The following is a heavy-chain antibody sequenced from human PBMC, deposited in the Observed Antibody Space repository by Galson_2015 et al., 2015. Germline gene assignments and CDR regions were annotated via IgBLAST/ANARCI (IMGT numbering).Heavy chain of an antibody. Sequence: SLRLSCAASGFIFSNAWMSWVRQAPGKGLEWVGRIRSRSVGGTTDYAAPVKGRFTASRDESKSMAYLQMNILKPEDTGMYYYKTYFSDGWFGGWGQGTLVTVPS. D-gene: IGHD3-10*01. CDR2: IRSRSVGGTT. V-gene: IGHV3-15*01. CDR3: KTYFSDGWFGG. J-gene: IGHJ4*02. CDR1: GFIFSNAW.